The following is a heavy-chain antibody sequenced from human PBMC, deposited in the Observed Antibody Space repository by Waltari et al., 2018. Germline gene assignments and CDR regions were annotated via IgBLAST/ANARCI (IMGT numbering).Heavy chain of an antibody. CDR3: ARGLGATTLGTAFDI. J-gene: IGHJ3*02. D-gene: IGHD1-26*01. CDR1: GFTFSSYS. CDR2: ISSSSSTI. V-gene: IGHV3-48*04. Sequence: EVQLVESGGGLVQPGGSLRLSCAASGFTFSSYSMNWVRQAPGKGLEWVSYISSSSSTIYYADSVKGRFTISRDNAKNSLYLQMNSLRAEDTAVYYCARGLGATTLGTAFDIWGQGTMVTVSS.